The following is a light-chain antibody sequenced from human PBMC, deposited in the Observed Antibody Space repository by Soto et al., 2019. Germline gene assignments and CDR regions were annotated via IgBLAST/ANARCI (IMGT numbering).Light chain of an antibody. Sequence: DIQMTQSPSSLSASVGDRVTITCQASQDINNYLNRYQQKPGKAPKLLNYDASNLETGDPSRFSGSGFGTDFTFTISSLQPEDIATYYCQQYDNLPLTFGGGTKGDIK. J-gene: IGKJ4*02. CDR1: QDINNY. V-gene: IGKV1-33*01. CDR3: QQYDNLPLT. CDR2: DAS.